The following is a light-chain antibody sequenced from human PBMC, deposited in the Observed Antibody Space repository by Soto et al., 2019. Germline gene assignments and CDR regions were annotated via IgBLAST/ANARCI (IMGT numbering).Light chain of an antibody. V-gene: IGKV3-11*01. Sequence: ETVLTQSPATLSLSPGEGATLSCTASQSVSNYLAWYQQKPGQAPRLLIYDASKRATGIPARFIGSGSGTEFTLTISSLQSEDFAVYYCQQYSSSPPLTFGGGTKVDI. J-gene: IGKJ4*01. CDR1: QSVSNY. CDR2: DAS. CDR3: QQYSSSPPLT.